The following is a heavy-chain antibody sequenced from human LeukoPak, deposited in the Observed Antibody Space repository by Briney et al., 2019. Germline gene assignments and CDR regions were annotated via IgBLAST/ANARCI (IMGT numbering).Heavy chain of an antibody. CDR2: MNPNSGNT. D-gene: IGHD2-15*01. Sequence: GASVKVSCKSSGYTFTSYDINWVRQATGQGLEWMGWMNPNSGNTGYTQKFQGRVTNTRNTSIRTAYMEVSSLRSEDTAVYFCARVQVDCSGGSCYSVPFDIWGQETMLTVSS. CDR1: GYTFTSYD. V-gene: IGHV1-8*03. J-gene: IGHJ3*02. CDR3: ARVQVDCSGGSCYSVPFDI.